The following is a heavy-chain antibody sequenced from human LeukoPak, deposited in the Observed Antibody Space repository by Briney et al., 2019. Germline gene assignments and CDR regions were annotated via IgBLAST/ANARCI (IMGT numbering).Heavy chain of an antibody. CDR1: GGSISSYY. J-gene: IGHJ4*02. Sequence: SETLSLTCTGSGGSISSYYWSWIRQPPGKGLEWIGYIYYSGSTNYNPSLKSRVTISVDTSKNQFSLKLSSVTAADTAVYYCASHYYGSGSNFDYWGQGTLVTVSS. CDR2: IYYSGST. D-gene: IGHD3-10*01. CDR3: ASHYYGSGSNFDY. V-gene: IGHV4-59*01.